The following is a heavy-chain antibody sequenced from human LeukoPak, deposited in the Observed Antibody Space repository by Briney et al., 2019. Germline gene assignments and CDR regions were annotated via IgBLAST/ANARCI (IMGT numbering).Heavy chain of an antibody. CDR3: ARDPGADDAFDI. CDR2: IYYSGST. CDR1: GGSISSYY. J-gene: IGHJ3*02. D-gene: IGHD3-10*01. V-gene: IGHV4-59*12. Sequence: PSETLSLTCTVSGGSISSYYWSWIRQPPGKGLEWIGYIYYSGSTNYNPSLKSRVTISVDTSKNQFSLKLSSVTAADTAVYYCARDPGADDAFDIWGQGTMVTVSS.